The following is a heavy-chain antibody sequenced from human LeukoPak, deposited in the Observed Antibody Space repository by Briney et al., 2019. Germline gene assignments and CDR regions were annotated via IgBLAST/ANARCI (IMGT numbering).Heavy chain of an antibody. Sequence: GGSLRVSCAASGFTFSSYAMSWVRQAPGKGLEWVSAISGSGGSTYYADSVKGRFTISRDNSKNTLYLQMNSLRAEDTAVYYCAKDQRGEMSSTTSPGEDYWGQGTLVTVSS. CDR1: GFTFSSYA. CDR3: AKDQRGEMSSTTSPGEDY. D-gene: IGHD2-2*01. V-gene: IGHV3-23*01. J-gene: IGHJ4*02. CDR2: ISGSGGST.